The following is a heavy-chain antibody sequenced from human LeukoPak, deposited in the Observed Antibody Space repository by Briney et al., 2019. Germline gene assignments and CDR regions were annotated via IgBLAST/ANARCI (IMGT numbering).Heavy chain of an antibody. J-gene: IGHJ5*02. V-gene: IGHV3-33*06. CDR2: IWYDGSNK. Sequence: PGGSLRLSCAASGFTSSSYGMHWVRQAPGKGLEWAAVIWYDGSNKYYADSVKGRFTISRDNSKNTLYLQMNSLRAEDTAVYYCAKNSLLRGYPYNWFDPWGQGTLVTVSS. CDR3: AKNSLLRGYPYNWFDP. D-gene: IGHD3-22*01. CDR1: GFTSSSYG.